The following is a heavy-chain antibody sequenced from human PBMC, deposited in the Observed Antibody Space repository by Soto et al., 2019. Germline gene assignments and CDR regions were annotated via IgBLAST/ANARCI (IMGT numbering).Heavy chain of an antibody. CDR3: AKDRMGASGWFDP. Sequence: GGSLRLSCVASGFSFSSHTMNWVRQAPGKGLEWVSGVSGNGGNTYYADSVKGRFSISRDNSKNTLYLQLNSLRAEDTAIYYCAKDRMGASGWFDPWGQGTPVTVSS. D-gene: IGHD1-26*01. CDR2: VSGNGGNT. J-gene: IGHJ5*02. V-gene: IGHV3-23*01. CDR1: GFSFSSHT.